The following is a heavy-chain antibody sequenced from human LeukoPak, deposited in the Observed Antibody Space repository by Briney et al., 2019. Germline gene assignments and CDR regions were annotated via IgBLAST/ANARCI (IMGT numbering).Heavy chain of an antibody. Sequence: ASVKVSCKASGYTFTSYAMNWVRQAPGQGLEWMGWMNTNTGNPTYAQGFTGRFVFSLDTSVSTAYLQISSLKPEDTAVYYCAISPVYYDILTGYYKASPLDYWGQGTLVTVSS. J-gene: IGHJ4*02. CDR1: GYTFTSYA. D-gene: IGHD3-9*01. V-gene: IGHV7-4-1*02. CDR2: MNTNTGNP. CDR3: AISPVYYDILTGYYKASPLDY.